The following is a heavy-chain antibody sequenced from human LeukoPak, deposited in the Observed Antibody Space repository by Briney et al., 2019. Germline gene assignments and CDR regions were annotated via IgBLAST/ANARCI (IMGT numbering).Heavy chain of an antibody. J-gene: IGHJ4*02. CDR2: ISGSGGST. CDR3: ARAYSSGWHLDY. V-gene: IGHV3-23*01. CDR1: GFTFSSYA. D-gene: IGHD6-19*01. Sequence: PGGSLRLSCAASGFTFSSYAMSWVRQAPGKGLEWVSAISGSGGSTYYADSVKGRFTISRDNSKNTLYLQMNSLRAEDTAVYYCARAYSSGWHLDYWGQGTLVTVSS.